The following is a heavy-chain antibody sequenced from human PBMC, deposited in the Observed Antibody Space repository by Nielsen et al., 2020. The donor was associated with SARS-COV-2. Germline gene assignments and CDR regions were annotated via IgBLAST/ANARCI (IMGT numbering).Heavy chain of an antibody. CDR1: GYTFTPYA. CDR3: ARDRGDGYNSGVDY. D-gene: IGHD5-24*01. V-gene: IGHV7-4-1*02. CDR2: INTHTGNP. J-gene: IGHJ4*02. Sequence: ASVKVSCKASGYTFTPYAIHWVRQAPGQGLEWMGWINTHTGNPTNAQGFTGRFVFSLDTSVSTAYLQISSLRAEDTAVYYCARDRGDGYNSGVDYWGQGTLVTVSS.